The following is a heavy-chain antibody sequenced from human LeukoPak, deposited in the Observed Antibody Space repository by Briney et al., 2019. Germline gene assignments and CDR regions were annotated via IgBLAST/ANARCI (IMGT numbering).Heavy chain of an antibody. CDR1: GFTFSSYE. J-gene: IGHJ3*02. Sequence: GGSLRLSCAASGFTFSSYEMNWVRQAPGKGLEWVSYSSRSGSTIYYAESVKGRFTISRDNAKNSLYLQMNSLRAEDTAVYYCARANHIVLATAINDAFDIWGQGTTVTVSS. CDR3: ARANHIVLATAINDAFDI. D-gene: IGHD2-21*02. CDR2: SSRSGSTI. V-gene: IGHV3-48*03.